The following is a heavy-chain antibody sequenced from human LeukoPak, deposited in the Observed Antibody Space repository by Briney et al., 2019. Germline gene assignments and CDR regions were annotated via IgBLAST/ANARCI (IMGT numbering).Heavy chain of an antibody. CDR2: INPNSCGT. Sequence: ASVKVSCKASGYTFTGYYMHWVRQAPGQELEWMVWINPNSCGTNYAQKFQGRVTMTLDTCISTAYMELSRLRSDDTAVYYCARVSYVYVWGSYRYTRAFDIWGQGTMVTVSS. D-gene: IGHD3-16*02. J-gene: IGHJ3*02. CDR3: ARVSYVYVWGSYRYTRAFDI. CDR1: GYTFTGYY. V-gene: IGHV1-2*02.